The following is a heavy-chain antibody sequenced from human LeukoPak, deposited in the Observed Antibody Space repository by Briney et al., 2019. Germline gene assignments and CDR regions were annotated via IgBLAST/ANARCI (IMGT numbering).Heavy chain of an antibody. J-gene: IGHJ6*02. D-gene: IGHD3-22*01. CDR2: INPNSGGT. Sequence: ASVKVSCKASGYTFISYDINWVRQATGQGLEWMGWINPNSGGTNYAQKLQGRVTMTTDTSTSTAYMELRSLRSDDTAVYYCAKFYYDSSGSYYYGMDVWGQGTTVTVSS. V-gene: IGHV1-18*01. CDR3: AKFYYDSSGSYYYGMDV. CDR1: GYTFISYD.